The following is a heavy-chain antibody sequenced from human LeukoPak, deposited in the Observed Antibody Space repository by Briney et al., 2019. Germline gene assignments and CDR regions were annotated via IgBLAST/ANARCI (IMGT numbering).Heavy chain of an antibody. CDR2: ISYDGSNK. J-gene: IGHJ4*02. CDR3: ARGARGGRWLHQGDY. V-gene: IGHV3-30*03. Sequence: GGSLRLSCAASGFTFSSYSMNWVRQAPGKGLEWVAVISYDGSNKYYADSVKGRFTISRDNSKNTLYLQMNSLRAEDTAVYYCARGARGGRWLHQGDYWGQGTLVTVSS. CDR1: GFTFSSYS. D-gene: IGHD5-24*01.